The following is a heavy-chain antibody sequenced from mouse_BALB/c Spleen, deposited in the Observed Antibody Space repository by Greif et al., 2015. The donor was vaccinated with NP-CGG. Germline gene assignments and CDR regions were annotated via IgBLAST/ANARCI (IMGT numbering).Heavy chain of an antibody. D-gene: IGHD1-1*01. CDR1: GFTFSSYT. Sequence: EVNVVESGGGLVKPGGSLKLSCAASGFTFSSYTMSWVRQTPEKRLEWVATISSGGSYTYYPDSVKGRFTISRDNAKNTPYLQMSSLKSEDTAMYYCTRLLLRFMDYWGQGTSVTVSS. CDR2: ISSGGSYT. J-gene: IGHJ4*01. V-gene: IGHV5-6-4*01. CDR3: TRLLLRFMDY.